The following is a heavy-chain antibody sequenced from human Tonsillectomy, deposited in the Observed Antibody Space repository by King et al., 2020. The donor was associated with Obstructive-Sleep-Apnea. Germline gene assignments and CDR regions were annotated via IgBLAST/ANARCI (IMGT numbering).Heavy chain of an antibody. CDR2: ISYDGSNK. J-gene: IGHJ4*02. D-gene: IGHD3-16*01. CDR3: ARETYTYPRGDCDY. V-gene: IGHV3-30*04. CDR1: GFIFSSFA. Sequence: VQLVESGGGVVQPGRSLRLSCAASGFIFSSFAMHWVRQAPGKGLEWVAVISYDGSNKYYADSVKGRFTISRDNSKNTLYLQMNSLRAEDTAMYYCARETYTYPRGDCDYWGQGTLAT.